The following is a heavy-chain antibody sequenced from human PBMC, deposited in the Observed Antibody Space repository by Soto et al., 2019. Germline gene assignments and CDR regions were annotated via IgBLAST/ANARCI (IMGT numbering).Heavy chain of an antibody. D-gene: IGHD5-12*01. Sequence: PSETLSLTCTVSGGSISSYYWSWIRQPPGKGLEWIGYIYYSGSTNYNPSLKGRFTISRDNAQSSLYLQMNSLRADDTAVYYCLSGNWPSSTWGQGTLVTVSS. CDR1: GGSISSYY. CDR3: LSGNWPSST. CDR2: IYYSGST. J-gene: IGHJ5*02. V-gene: IGHV4-59*03.